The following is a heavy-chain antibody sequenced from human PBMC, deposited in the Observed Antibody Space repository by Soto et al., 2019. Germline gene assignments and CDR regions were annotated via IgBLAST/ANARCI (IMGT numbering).Heavy chain of an antibody. CDR1: AFTFGDFA. CDR2: INWNGNYI. CDR3: ARAPTGGTWPVYFDW. J-gene: IGHJ4*02. V-gene: IGHV3-9*01. D-gene: IGHD2-15*01. Sequence: VQLVESGGGLVQPGRSLRLSCTASAFTFGDFAMHWVRQVPGKGLEWVSGINWNGNYIGYAGSVKGRFTVSRDNAKNSLYLQMNSLRPEYTALYFCARAPTGGTWPVYFDWWGRGSLVTVSS.